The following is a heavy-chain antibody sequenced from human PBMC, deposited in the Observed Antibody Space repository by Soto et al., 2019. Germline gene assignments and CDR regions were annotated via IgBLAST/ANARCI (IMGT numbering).Heavy chain of an antibody. CDR2: INHSGST. V-gene: IGHV4-34*01. J-gene: IGHJ6*02. Sequence: PSETLSLTCGVYGGSFRNYYWIWVRQPPGKGLEWIGEINHSGSTNYNPSLKSRVTISVDTSKNQFSLKLSSVTAADTAVYYCARGRLVYYYYYGMDVWGQGTTVTVSS. CDR1: GGSFRNYY. CDR3: ARGRLVYYYYYGMDV.